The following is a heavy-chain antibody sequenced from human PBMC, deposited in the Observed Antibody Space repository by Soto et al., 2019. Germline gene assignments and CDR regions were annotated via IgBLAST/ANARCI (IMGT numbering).Heavy chain of an antibody. Sequence: PSETLSLTCTVSGGSISSSNYYWGWIRQPPGKGLEWIGSIYYSGITYYNPSLKSRVTISVDTSKNQFSLKLRSVTAADTAVYYCSRFHYVWGSFRYNERGVRDYWGQGTLVTVS. CDR2: IYYSGIT. CDR1: GGSISSSNYY. D-gene: IGHD3-16*02. CDR3: SRFHYVWGSFRYNERGVRDY. J-gene: IGHJ4*02. V-gene: IGHV4-39*01.